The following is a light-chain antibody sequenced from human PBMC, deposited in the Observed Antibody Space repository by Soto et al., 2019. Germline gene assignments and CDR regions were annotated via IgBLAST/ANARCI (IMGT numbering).Light chain of an antibody. J-gene: IGLJ2*01. CDR2: EVR. CDR1: SSDIGGYGY. Sequence: QSVLTQPASVSGSLGQSITLSCTGTSSDIGGYGYVSWYQQSPGKAPKLIIFEVRDWPLGVSDRFSGSKSGNTASLTISGLQAEDEATYYCSSYRATGSLLIFGGGTKLTVL. V-gene: IGLV2-14*01. CDR3: SSYRATGSLLI.